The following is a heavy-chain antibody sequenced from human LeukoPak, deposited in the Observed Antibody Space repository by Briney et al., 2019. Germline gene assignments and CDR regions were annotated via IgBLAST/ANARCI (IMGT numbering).Heavy chain of an antibody. V-gene: IGHV1-2*02. J-gene: IGHJ6*03. D-gene: IGHD2-2*03. CDR1: GYTFTGYY. CDR3: ARGPGYCSSTSCSQLLYYYYMDV. Sequence: ASVTVSCKASGYTFTGYYMHWVRQAPGQGLEWMGWINPNSGGTNYAQKFQGRVTMTRDTSISTAYMELSRLRSDDTAVYYCARGPGYCSSTSCSQLLYYYYMDVWGKGTTVTVSS. CDR2: INPNSGGT.